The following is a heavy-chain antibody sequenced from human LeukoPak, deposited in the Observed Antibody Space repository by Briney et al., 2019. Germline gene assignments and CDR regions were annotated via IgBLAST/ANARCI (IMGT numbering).Heavy chain of an antibody. J-gene: IGHJ6*02. D-gene: IGHD2-2*01. CDR1: GYTFTNYG. CDR2: INPNSGGT. V-gene: IGHV1-2*02. CDR3: ARDHCTSSGCYEYYYYGMDV. Sequence: ASVKVSCKTSGYTFTNYGISWVRRAPGHGLEWMGWINPNSGGTNSAQKFQGRVTMTRDTSVSTAYMELSRLRSDDTAVYYCARDHCTSSGCYEYYYYGMDVWGQGTTVTVSS.